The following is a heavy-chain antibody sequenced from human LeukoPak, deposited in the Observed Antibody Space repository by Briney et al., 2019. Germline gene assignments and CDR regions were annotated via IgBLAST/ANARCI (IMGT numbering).Heavy chain of an antibody. CDR1: GFTSSSSA. D-gene: IGHD3/OR15-3a*01. CDR2: ISNNGGYT. V-gene: IGHV3-23*01. CDR3: AKAPLGSYNSWTGFYPGFDS. J-gene: IGHJ4*02. Sequence: GGSLRLSCAASGFTSSSSAMSWVCQAPGKGLEWVSAISNNGGYTYYADSVQGRFTISRDNSKSTLCLQMNSLRAEDTAVFYCAKAPLGSYNSWTGFYPGFDSWGQGTLVAVSS.